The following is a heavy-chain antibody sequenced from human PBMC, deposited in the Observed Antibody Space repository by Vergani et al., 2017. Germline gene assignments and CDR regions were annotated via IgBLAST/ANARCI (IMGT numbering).Heavy chain of an antibody. Sequence: EVQLVESGGGVVQPGGSLRLSCAASGFTFDDYAMHWVRQAPGKGLEWVSLISGDGGSTYYADSVKGRFTISRDNSKNSLYLQMNSLRTEDTAMYYCARHGDSGSGSYLILISSTHYYYYGMDVCGQGTTVTVSS. CDR3: ARHGDSGSGSYLILISSTHYYYYGMDV. V-gene: IGHV3-43*02. D-gene: IGHD3-10*01. J-gene: IGHJ6*02. CDR1: GFTFDDYA. CDR2: ISGDGGST.